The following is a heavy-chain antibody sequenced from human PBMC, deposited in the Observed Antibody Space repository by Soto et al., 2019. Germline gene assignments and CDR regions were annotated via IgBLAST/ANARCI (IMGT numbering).Heavy chain of an antibody. V-gene: IGHV3-9*01. CDR2: ITWDGVNV. D-gene: IGHD2-15*01. CDR3: TRGYCTVGSCAYDI. Sequence: EEHLVESGGALVQPGRSLRLSCAASGFTFDDYAMHWVRQAPGKGLEWVSFITWDGVNVAYVDSIKGRFTISRDNAKNSLFLQMDSLRAEDTASYYCTRGYCTVGSCAYDIWGQGTMVTVSS. J-gene: IGHJ3*02. CDR1: GFTFDDYA.